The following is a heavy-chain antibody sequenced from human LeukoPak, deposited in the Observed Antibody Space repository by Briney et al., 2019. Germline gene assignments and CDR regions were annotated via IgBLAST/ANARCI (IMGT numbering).Heavy chain of an antibody. J-gene: IGHJ4*02. V-gene: IGHV4-59*08. D-gene: IGHD2-21*01. CDR3: ARLPFAPPFDY. CDR2: AYYSGHT. CDR1: GGSISDNY. Sequence: PSETLSLTCTVSGGSISDNYWSWIRQPPGKGLEWIGYAYYSGHTNYNSSLKSRVTMSLDTSKSQFSLRLSSVTAAHTAVYFCARLPFAPPFDYGGRGPRVTVS.